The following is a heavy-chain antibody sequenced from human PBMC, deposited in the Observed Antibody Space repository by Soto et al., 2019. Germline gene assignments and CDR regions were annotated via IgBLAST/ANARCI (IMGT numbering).Heavy chain of an antibody. J-gene: IGHJ4*02. Sequence: GGSLRLSCTASGFTFSEYSMSWVRQAPGKGLEWVSSITHSGTYVYYADSVKGRFTISRDSASNSLFLQTTSLRAEDTAVYHCARARGNDWYSDYWGQGTLVTVSS. V-gene: IGHV3-21*01. CDR2: ITHSGTYV. CDR3: ARARGNDWYSDY. CDR1: GFTFSEYS. D-gene: IGHD5-12*01.